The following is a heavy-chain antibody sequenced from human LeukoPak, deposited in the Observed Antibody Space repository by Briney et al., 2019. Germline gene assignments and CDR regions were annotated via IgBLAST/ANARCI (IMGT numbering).Heavy chain of an antibody. D-gene: IGHD3-9*01. J-gene: IGHJ6*02. CDR1: GGSISSGSYY. CDR3: ARGSYDMPYGMDV. V-gene: IGHV4-61*02. CDR2: IYTSGST. Sequence: SETLSLTCTVSGGSISSGSYYWSRIRQPAGKGLEWIVRIYTSGSTNYNPSLKSRVTISVNTSKNQFSLKLSSVTAADTAVYYCARGSYDMPYGMDVWGQGTTVTVSS.